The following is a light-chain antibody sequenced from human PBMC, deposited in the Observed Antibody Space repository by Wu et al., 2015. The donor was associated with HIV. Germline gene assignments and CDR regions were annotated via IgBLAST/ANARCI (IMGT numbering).Light chain of an antibody. CDR2: GAS. J-gene: IGKJ4*01. Sequence: EIVLTQSPGTLSLSPGERATLSCRASETISSSYLAWYLQRPGQAPRLLIYGASIRATGIPDRFSGSGSGTDFTLTISRLEPEDFAIYSCQQYGRSPLTFGGGTKVEIK. V-gene: IGKV3-20*01. CDR3: QQYGRSPLT. CDR1: ETISSSY.